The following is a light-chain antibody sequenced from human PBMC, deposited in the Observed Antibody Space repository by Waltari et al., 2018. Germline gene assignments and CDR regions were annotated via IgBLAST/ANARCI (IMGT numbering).Light chain of an antibody. CDR3: ETWDTAIHV. CDR2: LNSDGSH. V-gene: IGLV4-69*01. J-gene: IGLJ3*02. Sequence: QLVVTQSPSASAPLGASVKRTCTLTSGHSTFAIAWHQQQPGQGPRYLMSLNSDGSHSRGDGLPDRFSGSSSGAERYLTISRLESEDEADYYCETWDTAIHVFGGGTKLTVI. CDR1: SGHSTFA.